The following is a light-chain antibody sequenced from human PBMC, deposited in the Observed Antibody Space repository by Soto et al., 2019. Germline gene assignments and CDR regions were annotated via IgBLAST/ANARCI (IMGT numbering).Light chain of an antibody. CDR1: SSDVGGYNY. J-gene: IGLJ1*01. V-gene: IGLV2-11*01. CDR2: DVS. Sequence: QAVLTQPRSVSGSPGQSVTISCTGTSSDVGGYNYVSWYQQHPGKAPKLMMYDVSKRPSGVPDRFSGSKSGNTASLTISGLQAEDEADYYCCSYAGSYTYVFGTGTQLTVL. CDR3: CSYAGSYTYV.